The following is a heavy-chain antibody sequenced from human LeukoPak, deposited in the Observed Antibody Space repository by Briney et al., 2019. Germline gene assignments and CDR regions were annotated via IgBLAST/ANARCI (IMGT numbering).Heavy chain of an antibody. J-gene: IGHJ4*02. CDR2: ISSGSTYI. CDR1: GFTVSSNY. V-gene: IGHV3-21*03. Sequence: GGSLRLSCAASGFTVSSNYMNWVRQAPGKGLEWVSSISSGSTYIYYADSVKGRFTISRDNAKNSLSLQMNSLRAEDTAVYYCARDISSWEKGVVDYWGQGTLVTVAS. D-gene: IGHD6-13*01. CDR3: ARDISSWEKGVVDY.